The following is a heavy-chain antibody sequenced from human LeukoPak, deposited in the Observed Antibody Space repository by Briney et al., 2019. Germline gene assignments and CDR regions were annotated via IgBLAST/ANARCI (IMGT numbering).Heavy chain of an antibody. V-gene: IGHV1-69*01. CDR1: GGTFSSYA. CDR3: ARDPLYDSSGYYSLSWFDP. Sequence: ASVKVSCKASGGTFSSYAISWVRQAPGQGLEWMGGIIPIFGTANYAQKFQGRVTITADESTSTAYMELSRLRSDDTAVYYCARDPLYDSSGYYSLSWFDPWGQGTLVTVSS. D-gene: IGHD3-22*01. CDR2: IIPIFGTA. J-gene: IGHJ5*02.